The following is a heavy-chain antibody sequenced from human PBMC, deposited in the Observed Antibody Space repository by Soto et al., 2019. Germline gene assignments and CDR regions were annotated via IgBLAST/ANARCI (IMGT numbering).Heavy chain of an antibody. Sequence: SSETLSLTCTVSGGSISSYYWSWIRQPPGKGLEWIGYIYYSGSTNYNPSLKSRVTISVDTSKNQFSLKLSSVTAADTAVYYCARAGHDSGAYAGSFDAWGQGTLVTGSS. D-gene: IGHD4-17*01. CDR2: IYYSGST. CDR3: ARAGHDSGAYAGSFDA. CDR1: GGSISSYY. V-gene: IGHV4-59*01. J-gene: IGHJ4*02.